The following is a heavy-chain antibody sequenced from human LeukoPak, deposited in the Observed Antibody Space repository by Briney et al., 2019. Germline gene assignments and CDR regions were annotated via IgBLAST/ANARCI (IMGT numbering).Heavy chain of an antibody. V-gene: IGHV3-53*01. J-gene: IGHJ4*02. D-gene: IGHD6-13*01. Sequence: VGSLRLSCAASGFTVSSNYMSWVRQAPGKGLEWVSVIYSGGSTYYADSVKGRFTISRDSSKNTLYLQMNSLRAEDTAVYYCARDHTTAAGSFDYWGQGTLVTVSS. CDR3: ARDHTTAAGSFDY. CDR1: GFTVSSNY. CDR2: IYSGGST.